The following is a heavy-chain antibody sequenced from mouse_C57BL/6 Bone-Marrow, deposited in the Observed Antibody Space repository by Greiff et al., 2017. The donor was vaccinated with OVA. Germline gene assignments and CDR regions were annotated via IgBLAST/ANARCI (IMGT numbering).Heavy chain of an antibody. Sequence: EVMLVESGGGLVQPKGSLKLSCAASGFTFNTYAMHWVRQAPGKGLEWVARIRSKSSNYATYYADSVKDRFTISRDDSQSMLYLQMNNLKTEDTAMYYCVREGGYYYGSSPAWFAYWGQGTLVTVSA. CDR3: VREGGYYYGSSPAWFAY. V-gene: IGHV10-3*01. CDR1: GFTFNTYA. CDR2: IRSKSSNYAT. D-gene: IGHD1-1*01. J-gene: IGHJ3*01.